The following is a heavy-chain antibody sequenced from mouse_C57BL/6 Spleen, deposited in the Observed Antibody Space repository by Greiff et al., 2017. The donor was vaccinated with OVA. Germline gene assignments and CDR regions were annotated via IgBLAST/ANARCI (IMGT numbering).Heavy chain of an antibody. J-gene: IGHJ3*01. CDR1: GYTFTDYE. D-gene: IGHD1-1*01. Sequence: QVQLKESGAELVRPGASVTLSCKASGYTFTDYEMHWVKQTPVHGLEWIGAIDPETGGTAYNQKFKGKAILTADKSSSTAYMELRSLTSEDSAVYYCTGGSSYAWFAYWGQGTLVTVSA. CDR2: IDPETGGT. V-gene: IGHV1-15*01. CDR3: TGGSSYAWFAY.